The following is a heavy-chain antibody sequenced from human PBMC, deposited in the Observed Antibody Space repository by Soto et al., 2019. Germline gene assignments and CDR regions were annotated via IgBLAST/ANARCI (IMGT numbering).Heavy chain of an antibody. CDR2: ISSDVVNY. D-gene: IGHD3-10*02. V-gene: IGHV3-30-3*01. CDR1: GFTFSSFA. CDR3: AMGGAGTPDGVCY. J-gene: IGHJ4*02. Sequence: QVQLVESGGGVVQPGRSLRLSCAASGFTFSSFAMHWVRQAPGKGLEWLAVISSDVVNYYYAESVKGRFTISRDNSKNSYLVDGYYVGNYVTKMYDWAMGGAGTPDGVCYWGQGTLVTV.